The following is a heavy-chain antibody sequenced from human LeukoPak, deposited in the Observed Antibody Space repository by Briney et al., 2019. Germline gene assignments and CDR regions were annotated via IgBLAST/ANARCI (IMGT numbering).Heavy chain of an antibody. Sequence: SETLSLTCAVYGGSFSGYYWSWIRQPPGKGLEWIGEINHSGGTNYNPSLKSRVTISVDTSKNQFSLKLSSVTAADTAVYYCARGIAAAGIGPFDYWGQGTLVTVSS. CDR3: ARGIAAAGIGPFDY. V-gene: IGHV4-34*01. J-gene: IGHJ4*02. CDR1: GGSFSGYY. D-gene: IGHD6-13*01. CDR2: INHSGGT.